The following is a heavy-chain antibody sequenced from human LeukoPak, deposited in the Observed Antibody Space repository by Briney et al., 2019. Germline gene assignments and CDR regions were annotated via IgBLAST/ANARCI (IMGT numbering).Heavy chain of an antibody. J-gene: IGHJ4*02. CDR2: ISPDGRNI. CDR1: GFSLSDYW. V-gene: IGHV3-74*01. CDR3: VRDGRGRTPYDC. D-gene: IGHD2-15*01. Sequence: GGSLRLSCAASGFSLSDYWMNWVRQVPGKGPVWVSHISPDGRNIAYADSVKGRFTISRDSAKNTLYLQMNSLRVEDTAIHYCVRDGRGRTPYDCWGQGTLVTVSS.